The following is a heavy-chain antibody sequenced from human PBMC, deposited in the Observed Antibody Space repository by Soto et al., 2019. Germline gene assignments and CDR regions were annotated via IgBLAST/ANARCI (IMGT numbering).Heavy chain of an antibody. D-gene: IGHD6-13*01. CDR2: VSAYNGNT. J-gene: IGHJ4*02. Sequence: QVQLVQSGAEVKKPGASMKVSCKASGFTFTSYGISWVRQAPRQGLEWMGWVSAYNGNTHCAPKVQGRGTMATGTATTTAYMALRSLRHDETAVYYSSIVGSSWHPHEDYWGQGTLVTVSS. CDR1: GFTFTSYG. CDR3: SIVGSSWHPHEDY. V-gene: IGHV1-18*01.